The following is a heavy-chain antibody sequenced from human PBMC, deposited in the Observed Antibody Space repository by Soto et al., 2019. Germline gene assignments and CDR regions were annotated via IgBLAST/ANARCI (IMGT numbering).Heavy chain of an antibody. Sequence: GGSLRLSCAASGFTFSNAWMSWVRQAPGKGLEWVGRIKSKTDGGTTDYAAPVKGRFTISRDDSKNTLYLQMNSLKTEDTAVYYCTTGQWLVAYAFDIWGQGTMVTVSS. D-gene: IGHD6-19*01. CDR3: TTGQWLVAYAFDI. CDR1: GFTFSNAW. J-gene: IGHJ3*02. CDR2: IKSKTDGGTT. V-gene: IGHV3-15*01.